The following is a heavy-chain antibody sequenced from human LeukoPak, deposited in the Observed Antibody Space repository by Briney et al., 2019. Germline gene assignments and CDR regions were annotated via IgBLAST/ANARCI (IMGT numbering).Heavy chain of an antibody. Sequence: PGGSLRLSCAASGFTFSSYAMHWVRQAPGKGLEWVAVISYDGSNKYYADSVKGRFTISRDNSKNTLYLQMNSLRAEDTAVYYCARGDRDFDYWGQGTLVTVSS. CDR1: GFTFSSYA. CDR3: ARGDRDFDY. J-gene: IGHJ4*02. V-gene: IGHV3-30-3*01. CDR2: ISYDGSNK. D-gene: IGHD3-10*01.